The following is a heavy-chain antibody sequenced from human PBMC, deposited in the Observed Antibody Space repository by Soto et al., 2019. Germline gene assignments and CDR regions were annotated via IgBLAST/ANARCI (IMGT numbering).Heavy chain of an antibody. Sequence: GASVKVSCKASGYTFTSYGISWVRQAPGQGLEWMGWISTYNGDTNYAQTFQGRVTMTTDTSTSTVHMEVRSLRSDDTAVYFCAREGVAPYYYYGRDVWGQGTPVTVSS. V-gene: IGHV1-18*01. CDR2: ISTYNGDT. CDR3: AREGVAPYYYYGRDV. CDR1: GYTFTSYG. J-gene: IGHJ6*02. D-gene: IGHD5-12*01.